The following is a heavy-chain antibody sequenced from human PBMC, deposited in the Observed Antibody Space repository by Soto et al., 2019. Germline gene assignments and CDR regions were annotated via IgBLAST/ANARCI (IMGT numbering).Heavy chain of an antibody. V-gene: IGHV4-61*01. J-gene: IGHJ4*02. CDR3: ARDSSGRHEY. CDR2: IYQSGTT. Sequence: SETLSLTCSVSGGSVRSGSYYWTWIRQPPGKGLEWIGYIYQSGTTNYNASLKSRVTISIDTSKNQFFLKLNSVTAADTAVYYCARDSSGRHEYWGQGTPVTVSS. CDR1: GGSVRSGSYY. D-gene: IGHD3-22*01.